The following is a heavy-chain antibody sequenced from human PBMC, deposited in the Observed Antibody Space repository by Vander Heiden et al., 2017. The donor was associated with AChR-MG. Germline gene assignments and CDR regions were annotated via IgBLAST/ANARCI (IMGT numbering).Heavy chain of an antibody. D-gene: IGHD4-17*01. Sequence: QVQLVQSGAEVKKPGSSVTVSCKASGGTFSSYAIGWVRQAPGQGLEWVRGIIPIFGTANYAQKFQGRVTITADESTSTAYMELSSLRSEDTAVYYCARELFPGGYGGPTQGWFDPWGQGTLVTVSS. J-gene: IGHJ5*02. CDR1: GGTFSSYA. CDR2: IIPIFGTA. V-gene: IGHV1-69*01. CDR3: ARELFPGGYGGPTQGWFDP.